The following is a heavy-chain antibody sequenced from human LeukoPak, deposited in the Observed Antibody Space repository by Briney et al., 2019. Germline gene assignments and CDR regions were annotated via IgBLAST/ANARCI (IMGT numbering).Heavy chain of an antibody. V-gene: IGHV4-31*11. Sequence: SETLSLTCAVYGGSFSGYYWSWIRQHPGKGLEWIGYIYYSGSTYYNPSLKSRVTISVDTSRNQFSLKLSSVTAADTAVYYCASRRARGNWFDPWGQGTLVTVSS. CDR3: ASRRARGNWFDP. CDR2: IYYSGST. J-gene: IGHJ5*02. CDR1: GGSFSGYY. D-gene: IGHD3-10*01.